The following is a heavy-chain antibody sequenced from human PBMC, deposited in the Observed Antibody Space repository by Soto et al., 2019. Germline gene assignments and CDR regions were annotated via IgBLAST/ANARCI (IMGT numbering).Heavy chain of an antibody. V-gene: IGHV2-5*02. J-gene: IGHJ4*02. Sequence: QITLKESGPTVVKPTETLTLTCTFSGFSLTTSGVGLGWVRQSPGKAPEWLALFYWDDDKRYSTSLKSGLTITKHTSKNQVVLTMANVYLADTANYYCATRVLRTVFGEVTPTAIYFDFWGQGTPVVVSS. CDR2: FYWDDDK. D-gene: IGHD3-3*01. CDR3: ATRVLRTVFGEVTPTAIYFDF. CDR1: GFSLTTSGVG.